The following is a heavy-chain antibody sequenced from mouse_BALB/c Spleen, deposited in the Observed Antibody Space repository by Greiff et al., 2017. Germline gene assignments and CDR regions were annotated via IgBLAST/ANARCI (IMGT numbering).Heavy chain of an antibody. J-gene: IGHJ3*01. V-gene: IGHV5-9-4*01. CDR3: ASLTGTRKRFAY. CDR2: ISSGGSYT. Sequence: DVQLQESGGGLVKPGGSLKLSCAASGFTFSSYAMSWVRQSPEKRLEWVAEISSGGSYTYYPDTVTGRFTISRDNAKNTLYLEMSSLRSEDTAMYYCASLTGTRKRFAYWGQGTLVTVSA. CDR1: GFTFSSYA. D-gene: IGHD4-1*01.